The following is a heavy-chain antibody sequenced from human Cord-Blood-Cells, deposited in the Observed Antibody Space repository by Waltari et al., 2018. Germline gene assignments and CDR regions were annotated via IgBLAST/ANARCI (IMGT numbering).Heavy chain of an antibody. J-gene: IGHJ6*02. V-gene: IGHV3-30*18. CDR3: AKDTSYYGSGSTYYYYGMDV. CDR1: GFTFSSYG. Sequence: GFTFSSYGMHWVRQAPGKGLEWVAVISYDGSNKYYADSVKGRFTISRDNSKNTLYLQMNSLRAEDTAVYYCAKDTSYYGSGSTYYYYGMDVWGQGTTVTVSS. D-gene: IGHD3-10*01. CDR2: ISYDGSNK.